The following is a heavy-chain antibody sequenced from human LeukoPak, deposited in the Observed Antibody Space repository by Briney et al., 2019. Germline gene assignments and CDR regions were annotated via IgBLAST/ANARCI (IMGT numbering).Heavy chain of an antibody. D-gene: IGHD5-12*01. CDR1: GGTFSSYA. V-gene: IGHV1-69*13. J-gene: IGHJ5*02. Sequence: GASVKVSCKASGGTFSSYAISWVRQAPGQGLEWMGGIIPIFGTANYAQKFQGRVTITADESTSTAYMELSSLRSEDTAVYYCARGVDIVATIPDNWFDPWGQGTLVTVSS. CDR2: IIPIFGTA. CDR3: ARGVDIVATIPDNWFDP.